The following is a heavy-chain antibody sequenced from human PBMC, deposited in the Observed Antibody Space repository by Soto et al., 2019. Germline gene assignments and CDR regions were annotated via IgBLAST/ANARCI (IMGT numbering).Heavy chain of an antibody. V-gene: IGHV3-33*01. CDR2: IWYDGSNK. Sequence: QVPLVESGGGVVQPGRSLRLSCAASGFTFSSYGMHWVRQAPGKGLEWVAVIWYDGSNKYYADSVKGRFTISRDNSKNTLHLQRNSLRAEDTAVYYCARVDDFWSGSTLQYYYYGMDVWGQGTTVTVSS. CDR3: ARVDDFWSGSTLQYYYYGMDV. J-gene: IGHJ6*02. CDR1: GFTFSSYG. D-gene: IGHD3-3*01.